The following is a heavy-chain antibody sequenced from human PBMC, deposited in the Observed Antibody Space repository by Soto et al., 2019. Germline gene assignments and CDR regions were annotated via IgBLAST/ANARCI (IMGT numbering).Heavy chain of an antibody. V-gene: IGHV4-30-4*08. CDR2: IFHSGST. Sequence: TLSLTCTVSGGSISSYYWSSIRQPPGKGLEWIGNIFHSGSTYYTPSLQSRVTISLDTSKNHFSLKLSSVTPADTAVYYCARDRYYGSGTYYNFYSGMDVWGQGTTVTVSS. D-gene: IGHD3-10*01. J-gene: IGHJ6*02. CDR1: GGSISSYY. CDR3: ARDRYYGSGTYYNFYSGMDV.